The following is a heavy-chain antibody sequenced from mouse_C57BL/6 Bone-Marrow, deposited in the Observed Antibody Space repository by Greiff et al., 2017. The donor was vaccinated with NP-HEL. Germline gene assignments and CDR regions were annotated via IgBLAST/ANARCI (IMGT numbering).Heavy chain of an antibody. CDR2: INPNNGGT. V-gene: IGHV1-18*01. CDR3: ARPSLDYYGSSPFAY. CDR1: GYTFTDYN. J-gene: IGHJ3*01. D-gene: IGHD1-1*01. Sequence: VQLKESGPELVKPGASVKIPCKASGYTFTDYNMDWVKQSHGKSLEWIGDINPNNGGTIYNQKFKGKATLTVDKSSSTAYMELRSLTSEDTAVYYCARPSLDYYGSSPFAYWGQGTLVTVSA.